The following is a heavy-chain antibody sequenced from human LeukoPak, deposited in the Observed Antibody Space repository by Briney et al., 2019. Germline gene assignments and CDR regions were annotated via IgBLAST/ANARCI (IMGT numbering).Heavy chain of an antibody. V-gene: IGHV1-2*02. J-gene: IGHJ3*02. CDR2: INPNSGGT. Sequence: ASVKVSCTASGYTFTGYYMHWVRQAPGQGLEWMGWINPNSGGTNYAQKFQGRVTMTRDTSISTAYMELSRLRSDDTAVYYCARQYKLGIGAFDIWGQGTMVTVSS. D-gene: IGHD7-27*01. CDR1: GYTFTGYY. CDR3: ARQYKLGIGAFDI.